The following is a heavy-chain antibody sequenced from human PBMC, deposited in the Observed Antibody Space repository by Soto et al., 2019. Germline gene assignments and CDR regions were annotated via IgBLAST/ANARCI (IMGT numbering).Heavy chain of an antibody. J-gene: IGHJ6*02. D-gene: IGHD2-15*01. V-gene: IGHV3-23*01. CDR1: GFTFSSYA. CDR3: AKVGGGLSYYYYGMDV. CDR2: ISGSGGST. Sequence: EVQLLESGGGLVQPGGSLRLSCAASGFTFSSYAMSWVRQAPGKGLEWVSAISGSGGSTYYADSVKDRFTISRDNSKNTLYLQMNSLRAEDTAVYYCAKVGGGLSYYYYGMDVWGQGTTVTVSS.